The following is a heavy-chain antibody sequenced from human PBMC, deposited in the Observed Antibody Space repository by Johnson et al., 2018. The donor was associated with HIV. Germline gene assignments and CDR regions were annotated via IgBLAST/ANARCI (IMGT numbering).Heavy chain of an antibody. D-gene: IGHD3-16*02. J-gene: IGHJ3*02. V-gene: IGHV3-15*01. CDR2: IKRKIEGEAP. CDR3: TTAIVIDAFDI. CDR1: GFTFSNVW. Sequence: VHLVESGGGLVKPGGSLRLSCAASGFTFSNVWMSWVRQAPGKGLEWVGRIKRKIEGEAPDYAAPMKGRFTISRDDSKNTLFLQMSSLKTDDTAVYYCTTAIVIDAFDIWGQGTMVTVSS.